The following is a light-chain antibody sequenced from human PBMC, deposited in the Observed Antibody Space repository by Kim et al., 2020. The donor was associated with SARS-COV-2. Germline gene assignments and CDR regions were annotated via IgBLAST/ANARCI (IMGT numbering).Light chain of an antibody. CDR2: YAS. CDR3: HQSSSLPPYT. J-gene: IGKJ2*01. V-gene: IGKV6-21*02. Sequence: VSAKEKVTITCRASQSIGSSLRWYQQKPEQSPRLLIKYASQSISGVPSRFSGSGSGTDFTLTINSLEAEDAATYYCHQSSSLPPYTFGQGTKLEI. CDR1: QSIGSS.